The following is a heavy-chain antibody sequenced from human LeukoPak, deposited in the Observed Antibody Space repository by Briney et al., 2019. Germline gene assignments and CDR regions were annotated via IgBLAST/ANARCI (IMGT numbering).Heavy chain of an antibody. D-gene: IGHD3-10*01. J-gene: IGHJ4*02. Sequence: GRSLRLSCAASGFTFSSCAMHWVRQAPGKGLEWVAVISYDGSNKYYADSVKGRFTISRDNSKNTLYLQMNSLRAEDTAVYYCARDLAFMVRGVSLDYWGQGTLVTVSS. CDR1: GFTFSSCA. CDR2: ISYDGSNK. V-gene: IGHV3-30-3*01. CDR3: ARDLAFMVRGVSLDY.